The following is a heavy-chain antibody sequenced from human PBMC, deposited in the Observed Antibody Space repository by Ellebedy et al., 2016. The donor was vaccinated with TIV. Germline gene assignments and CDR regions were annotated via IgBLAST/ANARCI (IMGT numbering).Heavy chain of an antibody. Sequence: GGSLRLXXEASGFTFSSYWMHWVRQAPGKGLVWVSGIKFDESRTSYADSVKGRFIISRDNAKNTLYLQMNSLRAEDTAVYYCARDSRTRTMIVVRALDYWGQGTLVTVSS. CDR1: GFTFSSYW. CDR3: ARDSRTRTMIVVRALDY. V-gene: IGHV3-74*01. J-gene: IGHJ4*02. CDR2: IKFDESRT. D-gene: IGHD3-22*01.